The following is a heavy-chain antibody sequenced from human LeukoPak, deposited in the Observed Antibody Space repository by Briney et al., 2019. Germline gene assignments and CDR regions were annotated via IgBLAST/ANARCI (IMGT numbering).Heavy chain of an antibody. V-gene: IGHV4-39*07. CDR3: ARGQGRYCSSTSCYSRLMTGAWFDP. D-gene: IGHD2-2*01. Sequence: PSETLSLTCTVSGGPISSSSYYWGWIRQPPGKGLEWIGEINHSGSTNYNPSLKSRVTISVDTSKNQFSLKLSSVTAADTAVYYCARGQGRYCSSTSCYSRLMTGAWFDPWGQGTLVTVSS. CDR1: GGPISSSSYY. J-gene: IGHJ5*02. CDR2: INHSGST.